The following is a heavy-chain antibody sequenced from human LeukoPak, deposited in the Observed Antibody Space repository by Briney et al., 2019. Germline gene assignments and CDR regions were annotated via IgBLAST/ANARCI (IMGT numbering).Heavy chain of an antibody. CDR2: IYYSGST. V-gene: IGHV4-59*01. CDR1: GGSISSYY. Sequence: RPSETLSLTCTVSGGSISSYYWSWIRQPPGKGLEWIGYIYYSGSTNYNPSLKSRVTISVDTSKNQFSLKLSSVTAADTAVYYCARWSRSDSGFDIWGRGTLVTVFS. CDR3: ARWSRSDSGFDI. D-gene: IGHD1-26*01. J-gene: IGHJ2*01.